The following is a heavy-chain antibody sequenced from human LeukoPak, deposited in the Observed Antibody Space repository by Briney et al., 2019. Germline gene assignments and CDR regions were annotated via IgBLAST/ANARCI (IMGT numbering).Heavy chain of an antibody. V-gene: IGHV3-74*01. CDR2: INSDGRST. D-gene: IGHD5-24*01. J-gene: IGHJ4*02. CDR3: ARGQRRHIDMAPTFDY. Sequence: GGSLRLSCAASGFTFSSYWMHWVRQAPGKGLVGASRINSDGRSTNYADSVKGRFTISRDNAKNTLYLQMNSLRAEDTAVYYCARGQRRHIDMAPTFDYWGQGTLVTVSS. CDR1: GFTFSSYW.